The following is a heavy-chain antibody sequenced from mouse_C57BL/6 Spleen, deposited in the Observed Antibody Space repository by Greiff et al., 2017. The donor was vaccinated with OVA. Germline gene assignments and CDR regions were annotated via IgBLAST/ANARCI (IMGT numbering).Heavy chain of an antibody. J-gene: IGHJ4*01. CDR2: IWRGGST. CDR1: GFSLTSYG. CDR3: AKSYYVKAMDY. D-gene: IGHD1-1*01. V-gene: IGHV2-5*01. Sequence: VKLQESGPGLVQPSQSLSITCTVSGFSLTSYGVHWVRQSPGKGLEWLGVIWRGGSTDYNAAIMSRLSITKDNSTSQVFFKMNSLQADDTAIYYCAKSYYVKAMDYWGQGTSVTVSS.